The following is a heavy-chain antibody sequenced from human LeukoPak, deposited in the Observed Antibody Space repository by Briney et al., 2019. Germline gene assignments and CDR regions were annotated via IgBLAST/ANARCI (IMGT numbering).Heavy chain of an antibody. Sequence: SETLSLTCTVSGGSISSYYWSWIRQPPEKGLEWIGEINHSGSTNYNPSLKTRVTISVDTSKNQFSLKLSSVTAADGAIYYCARGRTVFDFWGQGILVTVSS. J-gene: IGHJ4*02. D-gene: IGHD3/OR15-3a*01. V-gene: IGHV4-34*01. CDR2: INHSGST. CDR3: ARGRTVFDF. CDR1: GGSISSYY.